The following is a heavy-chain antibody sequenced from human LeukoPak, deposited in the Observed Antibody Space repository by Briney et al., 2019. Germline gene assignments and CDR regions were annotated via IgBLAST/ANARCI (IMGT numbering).Heavy chain of an antibody. J-gene: IGHJ4*02. V-gene: IGHV1-18*01. CDR3: ARIYYDSSGYSPYDY. D-gene: IGHD3-22*01. Sequence: KFQGRVTITRDISTSTAYMELRSLRSDDTAVYYCARIYYDSSGYSPYDYWGQGTLVTVSS.